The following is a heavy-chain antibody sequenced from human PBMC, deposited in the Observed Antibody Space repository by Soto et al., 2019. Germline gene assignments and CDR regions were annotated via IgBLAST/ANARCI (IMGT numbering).Heavy chain of an antibody. CDR3: ARGAAAGADYGMVV. CDR1: GGSMSSYY. J-gene: IGHJ6*02. V-gene: IGHV4-4*07. Sequence: QVQLRESGPGLVKPSETLSLICPVTGGSMSSYYWSWIRQPAGKGLEWVGRIYTSGGTNYKPSLKSRVTMSVDTSKKQLSLKLSSVTASDTAVYYCARGAAAGADYGMVVWGQGTTVTVSS. CDR2: IYTSGGT. D-gene: IGHD6-13*01.